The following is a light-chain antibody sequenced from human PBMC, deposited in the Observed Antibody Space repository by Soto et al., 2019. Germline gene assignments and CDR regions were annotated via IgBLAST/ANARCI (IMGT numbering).Light chain of an antibody. CDR3: FSYAGSSTLV. CDR2: EVT. J-gene: IGLJ2*01. V-gene: IGLV2-23*02. Sequence: QSVLTQPASVSGSPGQSITISCTGTSSDVGSYNLVSWYQQHPGKAPKLMIYEVTKRPSGVSNRFSGSKSGNTASLTISGLQAEDEADYYCFSYAGSSTLVFGGGTKITVL. CDR1: SSDVGSYNL.